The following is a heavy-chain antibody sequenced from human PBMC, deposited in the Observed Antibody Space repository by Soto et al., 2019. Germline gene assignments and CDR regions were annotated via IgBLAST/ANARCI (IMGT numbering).Heavy chain of an antibody. J-gene: IGHJ6*02. CDR2: IIPILGIA. CDR1: GYTFSHYA. D-gene: IGHD3-22*01. CDR3: AGQDYYDSSGYTYGMDV. V-gene: IGHV1-69*04. Sequence: SVKVSCKASGYTFSHYAMHWVRQAPGQSPEWMGRIIPILGIANYAQKFQGRVTITADKSTSTAYMELSSLRSEDTAVYYCAGQDYYDSSGYTYGMDVWGQGTTVTVSS.